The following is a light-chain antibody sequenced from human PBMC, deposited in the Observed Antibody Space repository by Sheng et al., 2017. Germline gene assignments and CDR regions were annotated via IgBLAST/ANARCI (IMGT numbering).Light chain of an antibody. CDR2: AAS. CDR3: QQVRSFPLT. Sequence: DIQMTQSPSSVSAAVGDRVTITCRASQDVDTWVAWYQQKPGKAPRLLIYAASTLQSGVPSRFSGSGSGTDFTLTISSLQPEDFGTYFCQQVRSFPLTFGGGTEGGGSN. V-gene: IGKV1-12*01. J-gene: IGKJ4*01. CDR1: QDVDTW.